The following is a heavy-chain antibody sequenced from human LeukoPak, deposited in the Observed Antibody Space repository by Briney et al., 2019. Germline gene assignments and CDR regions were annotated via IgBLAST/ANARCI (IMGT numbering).Heavy chain of an antibody. CDR2: ISYDGSNK. Sequence: PGGSLRLSCAASGFTFSSYGMHWVRQAPGKGLEWVAVISYDGSNKYYADSVKGRFTISRDNSKNTLYLQMNSLRAEDTAVYYCAKETMTTVNNWGQGTLVTVSS. D-gene: IGHD4-17*01. J-gene: IGHJ4*02. V-gene: IGHV3-30*18. CDR1: GFTFSSYG. CDR3: AKETMTTVNN.